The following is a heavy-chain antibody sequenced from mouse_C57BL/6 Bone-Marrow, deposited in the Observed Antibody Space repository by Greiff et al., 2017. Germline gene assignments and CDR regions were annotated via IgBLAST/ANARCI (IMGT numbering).Heavy chain of an antibody. Sequence: ESGPGLVKPSQSLSLTCSVTGYSITSGYYWNWIRQFPGNKLEWMGYISYDGSNNYNPSLKNRISITRDTSKNQFCLKLNSVTTEDTATYDCAREGGRDYFDYWGQGTTLTVSS. J-gene: IGHJ2*01. V-gene: IGHV3-6*01. D-gene: IGHD3-3*01. CDR3: AREGGRDYFDY. CDR2: ISYDGSN. CDR1: GYSITSGYY.